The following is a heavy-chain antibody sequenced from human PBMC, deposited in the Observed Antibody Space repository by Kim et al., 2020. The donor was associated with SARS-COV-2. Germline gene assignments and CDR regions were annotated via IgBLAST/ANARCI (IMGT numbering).Heavy chain of an antibody. CDR1: GDSINNCY. Sequence: SETLSLTCGVSGDSINNCYWSWVRQPPGKGLEWIGYIFYVGITNYNPSLKSRVSISVDTSKNQFSLKLYSVTAADTAVYYCARNLPGGPFHVLDVWGQGTAVTVSS. CDR3: ARNLPGGPFHVLDV. J-gene: IGHJ6*02. D-gene: IGHD2-8*02. V-gene: IGHV4-59*08. CDR2: IFYVGIT.